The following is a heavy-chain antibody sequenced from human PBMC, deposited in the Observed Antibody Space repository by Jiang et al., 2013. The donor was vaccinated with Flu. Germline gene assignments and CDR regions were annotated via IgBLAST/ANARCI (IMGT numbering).Heavy chain of an antibody. CDR1: GDSVSRNSVG. J-gene: IGHJ2*01. CDR3: ARQVGYWDFDL. Sequence: SQTLSLTCAISGDSVSRNSVGWHWIRQSPSRGLEWLGRTYFQTKWINDYAVSVKSRITINPDTSKNQFSLQLNSVTPEDTAVYYCARQVGYWDFDLWGRGTLVTVSS. CDR2: TYFQTKWIN. V-gene: IGHV6-1*01.